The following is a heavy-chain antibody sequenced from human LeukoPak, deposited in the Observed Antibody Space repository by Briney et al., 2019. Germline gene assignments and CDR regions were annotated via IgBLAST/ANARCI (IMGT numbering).Heavy chain of an antibody. D-gene: IGHD3-22*01. J-gene: IGHJ4*02. CDR1: GFTFSTCR. Sequence: GGSLRLPCAASGFTFSTCRMNWVRQAPGKGLEWVSFISSTSDTIYYADSVKGRFTISRDNTKNSLYLQMNSLRAEDTAVYYCAREKITMIVVVQPLDYWGQGTLVTVSS. CDR3: AREKITMIVVVQPLDY. V-gene: IGHV3-48*04. CDR2: ISSTSDTI.